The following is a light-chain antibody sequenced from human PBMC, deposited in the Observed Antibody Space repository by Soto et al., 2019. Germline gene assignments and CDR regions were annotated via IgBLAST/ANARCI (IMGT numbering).Light chain of an antibody. J-gene: IGLJ3*02. CDR2: NNS. V-gene: IGLV1-44*01. Sequence: QSVLTQPPSASGTPGQRVTISCSGSSSNIGSNAVKWYQQLPGTAPKLLIYNNSQRPSGVPDRFSGSKSGTSASLAISGLQSDDEADYYCAAWDDSLNGEMFGGGTKLTVL. CDR1: SSNIGSNA. CDR3: AAWDDSLNGEM.